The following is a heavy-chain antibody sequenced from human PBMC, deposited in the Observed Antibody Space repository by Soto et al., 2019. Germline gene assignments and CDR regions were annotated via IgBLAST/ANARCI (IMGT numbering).Heavy chain of an antibody. CDR2: IYYSGST. Sequence: QVQLQESGPGLVMPSETLSLTCTVSGGSISSYYWSWIRQPPGKGLEWIGYIYYSGSTNYNPSLKSRVTISVDTSKNQFSLKLSSVTAADTAVYYCARPLFGRGNWFDPWGQGTLVTVSS. CDR1: GGSISSYY. J-gene: IGHJ5*02. CDR3: ARPLFGRGNWFDP. V-gene: IGHV4-59*01. D-gene: IGHD3-10*01.